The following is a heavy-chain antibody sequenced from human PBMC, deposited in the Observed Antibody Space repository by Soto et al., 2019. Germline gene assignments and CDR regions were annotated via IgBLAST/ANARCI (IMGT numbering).Heavy chain of an antibody. CDR1: GCTFTSYG. J-gene: IGHJ4*02. D-gene: IGHD6-19*01. CDR3: ARGPVAGTYFDY. V-gene: IGHV1-18*01. Sequence: QVQLMQSGAEVKKPGASVKVSCKASGCTFTSYGISWVRQAPGQGLEWMGWINAYNGNTNYAQKLQGRVTMTTDTATSTAYTELRSLRSDDPAVFYCARGPVAGTYFDYWGQGTLVTVS. CDR2: INAYNGNT.